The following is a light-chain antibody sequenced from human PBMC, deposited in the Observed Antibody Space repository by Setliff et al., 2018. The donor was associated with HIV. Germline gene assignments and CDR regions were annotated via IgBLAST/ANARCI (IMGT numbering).Light chain of an antibody. CDR2: EVN. Sequence: SVLTQPPSVSGSPGQSIIISCTGTTSDIGSYNRVSWYQQRPGTAPKLIIYEVNKRPSGVSNRFSGSKSGTTASLAISGLQADDEADYYCCSYAGSNIFVVFGTGTKVTVL. CDR1: TSDIGSYNR. CDR3: CSYAGSNIFVV. J-gene: IGLJ1*01. V-gene: IGLV2-23*02.